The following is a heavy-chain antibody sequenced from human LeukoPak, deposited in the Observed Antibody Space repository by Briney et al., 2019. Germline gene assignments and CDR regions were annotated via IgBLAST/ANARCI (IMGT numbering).Heavy chain of an antibody. V-gene: IGHV1-46*01. CDR1: GFSFSTFY. CDR2: IHPNGFIT. J-gene: IGHJ6*03. D-gene: IGHD3-10*01. CDR3: ARTRSSSGYLDV. Sequence: ASVKVSCKTFGFSFSTFYIHWLRRVPGQGLEWMGIIHPNGFITSYAQRFKGRVSMTRDPSTSTVYMELNSLIFDDTAVYYCARTRSSSGYLDVWGTGTTVTVSS.